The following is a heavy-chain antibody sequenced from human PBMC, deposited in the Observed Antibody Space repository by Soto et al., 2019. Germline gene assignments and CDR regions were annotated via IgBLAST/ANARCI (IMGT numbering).Heavy chain of an antibody. CDR2: IYGGGTT. D-gene: IGHD6-19*01. V-gene: IGHV3-53*01. CDR1: GFAVSSKY. J-gene: IGHJ4*02. CDR3: VRTTGWPGSDF. Sequence: PGGSLRLSCAASGFAVSSKYMTWVRQAPGKGLEWVSVIYGGGTTYYADSVKGRFTISRDTSKNTLYLQMNSLRAEDTAVYYCVRTTGWPGSDFWGQGTLVTVSS.